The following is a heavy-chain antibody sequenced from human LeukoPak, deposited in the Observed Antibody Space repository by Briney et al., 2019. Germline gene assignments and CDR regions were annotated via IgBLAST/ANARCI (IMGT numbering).Heavy chain of an antibody. V-gene: IGHV3-30*19. Sequence: PGGSLRLSCAASGFTFSSYGIHWVRQAPGKGLEWVAVISYDGSNKYYADSVKGRFTISRDNSKNTLYLQMNSLRAEDTAVYYCARGLVVPAANDYWGQGTLVTVSS. CDR2: ISYDGSNK. D-gene: IGHD2-2*01. J-gene: IGHJ4*02. CDR1: GFTFSSYG. CDR3: ARGLVVPAANDY.